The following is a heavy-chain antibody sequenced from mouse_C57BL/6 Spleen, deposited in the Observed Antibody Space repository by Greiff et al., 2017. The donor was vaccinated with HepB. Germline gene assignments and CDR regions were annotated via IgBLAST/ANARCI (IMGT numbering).Heavy chain of an antibody. CDR3: ARRGDYDGSSGDWYFDV. CDR2: ISSGSSTI. V-gene: IGHV5-17*01. J-gene: IGHJ1*03. D-gene: IGHD1-1*01. Sequence: EVQGVESGGGLVKPGGSLKLSCAASGFTFSDYGMHWVRQAPEKGLEWVAYISSGSSTIYYADTVKGRFTISRDNAKNTRFLQMTSLRSEDTAMYYCARRGDYDGSSGDWYFDVWGTGTTVTVAS. CDR1: GFTFSDYG.